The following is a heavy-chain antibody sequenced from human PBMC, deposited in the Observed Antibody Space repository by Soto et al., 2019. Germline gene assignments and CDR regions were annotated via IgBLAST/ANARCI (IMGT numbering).Heavy chain of an antibody. D-gene: IGHD4-17*01. CDR1: GFTFSSYD. CDR3: ARSWDDDYGDYTPGHASDY. V-gene: IGHV3-13*01. CDR2: IGTAGDT. J-gene: IGHJ4*02. Sequence: GGSLRLSCAASGFTFSSYDMHWVRQATGKGLEWVSAIGTAGDTYYPGSVKGRFTISRENAKNSLYLQMNSLRAEDTAVYYCARSWDDDYGDYTPGHASDYWGQGTLVTVSS.